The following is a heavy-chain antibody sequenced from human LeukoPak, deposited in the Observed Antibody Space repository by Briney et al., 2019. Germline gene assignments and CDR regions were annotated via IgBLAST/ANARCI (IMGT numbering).Heavy chain of an antibody. D-gene: IGHD6-13*01. J-gene: IGHJ5*02. V-gene: IGHV3-23*01. CDR3: AKGAAAGKVDWFDP. CDR2: LTGYGGA. Sequence: PGGSLRLSCEASGLSFTNYAMMWVRQAPGKGLQWISTLTGYGGAYYADSSEGRFIISRDISKNTMFLQMQSLRAEDTAVYYCAKGAAAGKVDWFDPWGQGTLVTVSS. CDR1: GLSFTNYA.